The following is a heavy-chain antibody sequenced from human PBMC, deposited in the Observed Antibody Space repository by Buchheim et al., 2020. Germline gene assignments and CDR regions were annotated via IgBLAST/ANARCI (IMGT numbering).Heavy chain of an antibody. CDR1: GFTFSNAW. D-gene: IGHD6-19*01. V-gene: IGHV3-15*07. J-gene: IGHJ6*02. CDR2: IKSKTDGGTT. CDR3: TTPDPGSSGWYSPYYYYGMDV. Sequence: EVQLVESGGGLVKPGGSLRLSCAASGFTFSNAWMNWVRQAPGKGLEWVGRIKSKTDGGTTDYAAPVKGRFTISRDDSKNTLYLQMNSLKTEDTAVYYCTTPDPGSSGWYSPYYYYGMDVWGQGTT.